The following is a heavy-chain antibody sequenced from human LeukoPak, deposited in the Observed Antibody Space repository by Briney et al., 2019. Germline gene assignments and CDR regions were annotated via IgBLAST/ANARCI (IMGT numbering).Heavy chain of an antibody. D-gene: IGHD6-13*01. CDR3: ARVDAYSSSWYNY. CDR2: ISYDGSNK. Sequence: PGGSLRLSCAASGFTFSSYGMHWVRQAPGKGLEWVAVISYDGSNKYYADSVKGRFTISRDNSKNTLYLQMNSLRAEDTAVYYCARVDAYSSSWYNYWGQGTLVTVSS. V-gene: IGHV3-30*03. CDR1: GFTFSSYG. J-gene: IGHJ4*02.